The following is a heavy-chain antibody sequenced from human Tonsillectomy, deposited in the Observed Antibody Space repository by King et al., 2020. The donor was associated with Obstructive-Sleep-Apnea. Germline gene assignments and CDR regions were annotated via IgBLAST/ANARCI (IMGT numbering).Heavy chain of an antibody. CDR1: GYTFTNYD. J-gene: IGHJ5*02. Sequence: QLVQSGAEVKKPGAPVKVSCKASGYTFTNYDINWVRQATGQGLEWMGWMNPNSGNIGYAQKFQGRVIMTRNTSISTAYMELSSLRSDDTAVYYCARRSGLKYSWFDPWGQGTRVTVSS. D-gene: IGHD6-25*01. V-gene: IGHV1-8*01. CDR2: MNPNSGNI. CDR3: ARRSGLKYSWFDP.